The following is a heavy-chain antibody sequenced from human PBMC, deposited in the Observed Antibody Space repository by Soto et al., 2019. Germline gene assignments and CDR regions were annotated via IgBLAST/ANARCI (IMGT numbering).Heavy chain of an antibody. J-gene: IGHJ1*01. V-gene: IGHV3-23*01. CDR1: GFTFSSYA. CDR2: ISGSGGST. D-gene: IGHD6-13*01. Sequence: EVQLLESGGGLVQPGGSLRLSCADSGFTFSSYAMSWVRQAPGKGLAWVSAISGSGGSTYYADSVKGRFTISRDNSKKTLYLQMNSLRAEDTAVYYCAKVGRSSRWYRYFQHWGQGTLVTVSS. CDR3: AKVGRSSRWYRYFQH.